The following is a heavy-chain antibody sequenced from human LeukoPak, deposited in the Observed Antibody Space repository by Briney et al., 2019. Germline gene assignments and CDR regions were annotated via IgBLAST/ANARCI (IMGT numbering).Heavy chain of an antibody. CDR1: GFTFSSYS. J-gene: IGHJ3*02. V-gene: IGHV3-48*01. CDR2: ISSSSSTI. CDR3: AGFPPSGRAPWSAFDI. D-gene: IGHD6-19*01. Sequence: PGGSLRLSCAASGFTFSSYSMNWVRQAPGKGLEWVSYISSSSSTIYYADSVKGRFTISRDNAKNSLYLQMNSLRAEDTAVYYCAGFPPSGRAPWSAFDIWGQGTMVTVSS.